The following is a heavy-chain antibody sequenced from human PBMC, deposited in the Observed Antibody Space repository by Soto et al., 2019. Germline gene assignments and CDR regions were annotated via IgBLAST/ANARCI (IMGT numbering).Heavy chain of an antibody. Sequence: QVLLVESGGGVVQPGRSLRLSCAASEFTFSTYPMHWVRQAPGKGLEWVAVISYDETNKYYADSVKGRFTISRDNSKNTLYLQMNSLRADDTAVYYCARGASDLWGGYLEIHYFDYWGQGTLVTVSS. CDR3: ARGASDLWGGYLEIHYFDY. CDR2: ISYDETNK. D-gene: IGHD3-3*01. V-gene: IGHV3-30-3*01. CDR1: EFTFSTYP. J-gene: IGHJ4*02.